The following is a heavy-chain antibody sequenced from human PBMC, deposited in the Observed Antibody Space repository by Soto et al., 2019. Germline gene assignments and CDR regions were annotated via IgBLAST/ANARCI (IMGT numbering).Heavy chain of an antibody. V-gene: IGHV3-30*03. J-gene: IGHJ2*01. Sequence: QAQLVESGGGVVQPGSSLRLSCAASGFTFSHYGMHWVRQAPGKGLEWVAVISYDEDNIYYDESIQGRFTISRDNSGNTLYLQMHSLSPDATALYYCARSASKVTTFWFFDLWGRGTPVTVSS. CDR1: GFTFSHYG. CDR3: ARSASKVTTFWFFDL. CDR2: ISYDEDNI. D-gene: IGHD4-17*01.